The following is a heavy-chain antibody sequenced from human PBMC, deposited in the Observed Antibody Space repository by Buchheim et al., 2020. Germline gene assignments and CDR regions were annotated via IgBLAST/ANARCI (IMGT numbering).Heavy chain of an antibody. J-gene: IGHJ4*02. D-gene: IGHD1-26*01. CDR1: GYTFINYG. CDR2: TSGYNTNT. Sequence: QVQLVQSGAEVKKPGDSVKVSCKASGYTFINYGISWVRQAPGQGLEWMGWTSGYNTNTNYVQRFQGRVTMTTDTSTSPAYIELRSLRDDDTAVYYCARDWVGAEGFDYWGQGTL. V-gene: IGHV1-18*01. CDR3: ARDWVGAEGFDY.